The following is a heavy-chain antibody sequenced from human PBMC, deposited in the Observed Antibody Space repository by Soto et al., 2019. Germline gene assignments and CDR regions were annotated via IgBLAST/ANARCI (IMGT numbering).Heavy chain of an antibody. CDR1: GGSISSSSYY. D-gene: IGHD2-15*01. CDR3: ARLARPQRHCSGGSCYSY. CDR2: IYYSGST. Sequence: PSETLSLTCTVSGGSISSSSYYWGWIRQPPGKGLEWIGSIYYSGSTYYNPSLKSRVTISVDTSKNQFSLKLSSVTAADTAVYYCARLARPQRHCSGGSCYSYWGQGTLVTVSS. V-gene: IGHV4-39*01. J-gene: IGHJ4*02.